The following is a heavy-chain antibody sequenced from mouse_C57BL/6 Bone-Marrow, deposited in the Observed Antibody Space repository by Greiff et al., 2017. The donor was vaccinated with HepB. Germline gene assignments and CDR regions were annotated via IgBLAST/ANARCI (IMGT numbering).Heavy chain of an antibody. D-gene: IGHD1-1*01. CDR2: IDPEDGDT. V-gene: IGHV14-1*01. CDR3: TTRRLLRCLFDY. J-gene: IGHJ2*01. Sequence: VQLQQSGAELVRPGASVKLSCTASGFNIKDYYMHWVKQRPEQGLEWIGRIDPEDGDTEYAPKFQGKATMTADTSSNTAYLQLSSLTSEDTAVYYCTTRRLLRCLFDYWCRGTTLTVTS. CDR1: GFNIKDYY.